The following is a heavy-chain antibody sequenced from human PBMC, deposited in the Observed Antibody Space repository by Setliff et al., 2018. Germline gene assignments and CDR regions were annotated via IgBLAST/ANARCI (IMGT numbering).Heavy chain of an antibody. V-gene: IGHV1-46*01. CDR3: AMILPYHGMDV. Sequence: ASVKVSCKASGYTFTSYYMHWVRQAPGQGLEWMGIINPSGGSTSYAQKFQGRVTISRDNAKNSLYLQMNSLRAEDTAVYYCAMILPYHGMDVWGQGTTVTVSS. D-gene: IGHD2-15*01. CDR1: GYTFTSYY. J-gene: IGHJ6*02. CDR2: INPSGGST.